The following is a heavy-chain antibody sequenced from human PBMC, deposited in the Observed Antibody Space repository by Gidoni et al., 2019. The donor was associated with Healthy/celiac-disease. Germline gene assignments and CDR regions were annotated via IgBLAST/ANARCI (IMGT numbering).Heavy chain of an antibody. CDR2: IRSSSSTI. Sequence: EVQLVESGGGLVQPGGSLRLSCAASGFTFSSSSMNWVRQAPGKGLEWVSYIRSSSSTIYYADSVKGRFTISRDNAKNSLYLQMNSLRAEDTAVYYCARDLGVVVVRPTNWFDPWGQGTLVTVSS. V-gene: IGHV3-48*04. CDR3: ARDLGVVVVRPTNWFDP. D-gene: IGHD2-15*01. CDR1: GFTFSSSS. J-gene: IGHJ5*02.